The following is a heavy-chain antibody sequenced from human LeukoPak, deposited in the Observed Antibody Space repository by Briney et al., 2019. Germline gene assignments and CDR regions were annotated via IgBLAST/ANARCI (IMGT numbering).Heavy chain of an antibody. J-gene: IGHJ5*02. CDR3: ATHLIHLGYCSGGSCKVWFDP. V-gene: IGHV1-24*01. Sequence: GASVKVSCKVSGYTLTELSMHWVRQAPGKGLEWMGGFDPEDGETIYAQKFQGRVTMTEDTSTDTAYMELSSLRSEDTAVYYCATHLIHLGYCSGGSCKVWFDPWGQGTLVTVSS. D-gene: IGHD2-15*01. CDR2: FDPEDGET. CDR1: GYTLTELS.